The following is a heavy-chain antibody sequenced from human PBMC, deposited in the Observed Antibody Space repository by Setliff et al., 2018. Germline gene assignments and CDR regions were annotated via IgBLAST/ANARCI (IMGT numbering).Heavy chain of an antibody. J-gene: IGHJ4*02. D-gene: IGHD2-2*01. V-gene: IGHV4-39*01. CDR1: GGSVSNSGFF. CDR2: IYYSGST. CDR3: ASCRYQVPYNY. Sequence: LSLTCTVSGGSVSNSGFFWGWLRQAPGKGLEWIGSIYYSGSTYYNPSLRSRVTISVDTSKNQFSLKLNSVTAADTGVYYCASCRYQVPYNYWGQGTLVTVSS.